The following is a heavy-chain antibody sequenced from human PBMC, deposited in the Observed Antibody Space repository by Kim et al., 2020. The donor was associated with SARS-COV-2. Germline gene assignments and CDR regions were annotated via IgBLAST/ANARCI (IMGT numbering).Heavy chain of an antibody. CDR3: ARDGYILTGYPNWFDP. J-gene: IGHJ5*02. CDR1: GGSISSSSYY. V-gene: IGHV4-39*07. CDR2: IYYSGST. D-gene: IGHD3-9*01. Sequence: SETLSLTCTVSGGSISSSSYYWGWIRQPPGKGLEWIGSIYYSGSTSYNPSLKSRVTISVDTSKNQFSLKLSSVTAADTAVYYCARDGYILTGYPNWFDPWGEGTLVTVSS.